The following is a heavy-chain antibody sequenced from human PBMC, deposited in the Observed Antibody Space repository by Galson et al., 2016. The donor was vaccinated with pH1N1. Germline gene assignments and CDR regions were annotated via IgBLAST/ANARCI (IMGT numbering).Heavy chain of an antibody. CDR2: IYYSGST. J-gene: IGHJ6*03. CDR1: GGSISSGGYY. CDR3: ARTHYSSDPYYYYYMDV. Sequence: ETLSLTCTVSGGSISSGGYYWSWIRQPPGKGLEWIGYIYYSGSTNYNPSLKSRVTISVDTSKNQFSLKLSSVTAADTAVYYCARTHYSSDPYYYYYMDVWGKGTTVTVSS. D-gene: IGHD6-19*01. V-gene: IGHV4-61*08.